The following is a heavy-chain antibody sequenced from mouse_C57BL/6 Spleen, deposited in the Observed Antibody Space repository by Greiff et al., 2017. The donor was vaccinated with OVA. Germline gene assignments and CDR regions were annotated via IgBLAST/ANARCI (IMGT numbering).Heavy chain of an antibody. CDR3: ARKWDWYFDV. CDR1: GYTFTSYW. Sequence: QVQLKQPGAELVKPGASVKMSCKASGYTFTSYWITWVKQRPGQGLAWIGDIYPGSGSTNYNEKFKSKATLTVDTSSSTAYMQRISLTSEDSAVYYCARKWDWYFDVWGTGTTVTVSS. CDR2: IYPGSGST. V-gene: IGHV1-55*01. J-gene: IGHJ1*03.